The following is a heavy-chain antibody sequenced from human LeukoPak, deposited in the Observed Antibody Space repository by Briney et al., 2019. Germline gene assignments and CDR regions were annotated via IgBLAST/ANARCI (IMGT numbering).Heavy chain of an antibody. CDR2: INHSGST. CDR3: ASGLHDYGDSYDY. D-gene: IGHD4-17*01. Sequence: SETLSLTCAVYGGSLSGYYWSWIRQPPGKGLEWIGEINHSGSTNYNPSLKSRVTISVDTSKNQFSLKLSSVTAADTAVYYCASGLHDYGDSYDYWGQGTLVTVSS. J-gene: IGHJ4*02. V-gene: IGHV4-34*01. CDR1: GGSLSGYY.